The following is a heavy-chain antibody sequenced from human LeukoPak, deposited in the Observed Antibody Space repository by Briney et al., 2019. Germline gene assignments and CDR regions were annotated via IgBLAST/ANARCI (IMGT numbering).Heavy chain of an antibody. CDR2: IYYSGST. V-gene: IGHV4-59*01. CDR3: TREFHSSGWYLTFAY. CDR1: GGSISSYY. D-gene: IGHD6-19*01. Sequence: SETLSLTCTVSGGSISSYYWSWIRQPPGKGLEWIGYIYYSGSTNYNPSLKSRVTISVDTSKNQFSLKLSSVTAADTAVYYCTREFHSSGWYLTFAYWGQGSQVTVSS. J-gene: IGHJ4*02.